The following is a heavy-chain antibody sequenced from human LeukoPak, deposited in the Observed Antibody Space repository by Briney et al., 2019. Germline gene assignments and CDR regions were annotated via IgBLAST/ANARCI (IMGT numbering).Heavy chain of an antibody. V-gene: IGHV4-59*01. CDR3: ARANRYDLFFDY. CDR1: GGSISSYY. Sequence: SETLSLTCTVSGGSISSYYWSWIRQPPGKGLEWIGYIYYSGSTNYNPSLKSRVTISVDTSKNQFSLKLSSVTAADTAVYFCARANRYDLFFDYWGQGTLVTVSS. CDR2: IYYSGST. D-gene: IGHD5-12*01. J-gene: IGHJ4*02.